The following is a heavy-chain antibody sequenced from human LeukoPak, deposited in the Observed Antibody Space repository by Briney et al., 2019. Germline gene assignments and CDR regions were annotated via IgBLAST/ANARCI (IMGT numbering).Heavy chain of an antibody. CDR2: ISSSSSTI. CDR1: GFTFRSYS. Sequence: PGGSLRLSCAASGFTFRSYSMNWVRQAPGKGLEWVSYISSSSSTIYYADSVKGRFTISRDNAKNSLYLQMNSLRAEDTAVYYCAKGQHSSSWYFDYWGQGTLVTVSS. D-gene: IGHD6-13*01. J-gene: IGHJ4*02. V-gene: IGHV3-48*01. CDR3: AKGQHSSSWYFDY.